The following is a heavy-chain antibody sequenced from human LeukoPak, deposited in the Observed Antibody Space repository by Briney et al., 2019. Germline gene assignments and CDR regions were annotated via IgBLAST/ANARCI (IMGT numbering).Heavy chain of an antibody. D-gene: IGHD6-13*01. V-gene: IGHV4-39*01. CDR2: IYYSGST. CDR1: GGSISSSSYY. J-gene: IGHJ5*02. CDR3: ARQEGSREGWFDP. Sequence: PSETLSLTCTVSGGSISSSSYYWGWIRQPPGKGLEWIGSIYYSGSTYYNPSLKSRVTISVDTSKNQFSLKLSSVTAADTAVYYCARQEGSREGWFDPWGQGTLVTVSS.